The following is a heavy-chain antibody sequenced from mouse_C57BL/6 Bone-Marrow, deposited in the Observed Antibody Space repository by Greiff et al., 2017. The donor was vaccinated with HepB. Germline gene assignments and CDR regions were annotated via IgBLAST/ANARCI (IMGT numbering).Heavy chain of an antibody. CDR3: ALIYYYGSKDY. CDR2: IYPGDGDT. Sequence: QVQLQQSGAELVKPGASVKISCKASGYAFSSYWMNWVKQRPGKGLEWIGQIYPGDGDTNYNGKFKGKATLTADKSSSTAYMQLSSLTSEDSAVYFCALIYYYGSKDYWGQGTTLTVSS. D-gene: IGHD1-1*01. J-gene: IGHJ2*01. CDR1: GYAFSSYW. V-gene: IGHV1-80*01.